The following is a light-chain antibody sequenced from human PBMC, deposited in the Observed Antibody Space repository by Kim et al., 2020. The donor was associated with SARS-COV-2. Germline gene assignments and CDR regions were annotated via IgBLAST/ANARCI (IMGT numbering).Light chain of an antibody. CDR2: GAS. V-gene: IGKV3-15*01. CDR3: HQYNYWPPWM. J-gene: IGKJ1*01. CDR1: QSIGSN. Sequence: EIVMTQSPATLSVSPGERATLSCRASQSIGSNLAWYQQKPGQAPRLLIYGASTRATGIPARFSGSGSGTEFTLTISSLQSEDFAVYYCHQYNYWPPWMFGQGTKVDIK.